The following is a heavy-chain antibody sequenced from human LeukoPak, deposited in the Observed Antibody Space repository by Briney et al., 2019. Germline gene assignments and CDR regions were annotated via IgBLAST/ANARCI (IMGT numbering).Heavy chain of an antibody. V-gene: IGHV1-69*04. J-gene: IGHJ5*02. Sequence: SVTVSCKASGGTFSSYAISWVRQAPGQGLEWMGRIIPILGIANYAQKFQGRVTITADKSTSTAYMELSSLRSEDTAVYYCARAPPFDPWGQGTLVTVSS. CDR1: GGTFSSYA. CDR2: IIPILGIA. CDR3: ARAPPFDP.